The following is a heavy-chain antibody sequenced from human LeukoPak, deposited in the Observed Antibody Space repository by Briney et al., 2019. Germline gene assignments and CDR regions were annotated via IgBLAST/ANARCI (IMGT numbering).Heavy chain of an antibody. Sequence: PSETLSLTCTASGGSISSYYWSWIRQPPGKGLEWIGYIYYSGSTNYNPSLKSRVTISVDTSKNQFSLKLSSVTAADTAAYYCARLKGDGYNSDLDYWGQGTLVTVSS. D-gene: IGHD5-24*01. CDR3: ARLKGDGYNSDLDY. CDR2: IYYSGST. CDR1: GGSISSYY. V-gene: IGHV4-59*08. J-gene: IGHJ4*02.